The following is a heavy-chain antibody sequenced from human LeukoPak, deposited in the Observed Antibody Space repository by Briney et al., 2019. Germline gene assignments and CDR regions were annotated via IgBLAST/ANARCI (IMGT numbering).Heavy chain of an antibody. J-gene: IGHJ5*02. CDR1: GGSISSSSYY. D-gene: IGHD5-12*01. Sequence: SETLSLTCTVSGGSISSSSYYWGWIRQPPGKGLEWVGSIYYSGSTYYNPSLKSRVTISVDTSKNQFSLTLSSVTAADTAVYYCARHKGVYEYSGYDLGGWFDPWGQGTLVTVSS. CDR2: IYYSGST. CDR3: ARHKGVYEYSGYDLGGWFDP. V-gene: IGHV4-39*01.